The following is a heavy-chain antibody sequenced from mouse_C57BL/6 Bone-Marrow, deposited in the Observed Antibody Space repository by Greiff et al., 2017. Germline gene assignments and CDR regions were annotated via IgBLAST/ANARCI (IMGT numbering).Heavy chain of an antibody. Sequence: QVQLQQSGAELARPGASVKLSCKASGYTFTSYGISWVKQRTGQGLEWIGEIYPRSGNTYYNEKFKGKATLTADKSSSTSYMELRRLTSEDSAVYFCARMNSNGYFDYWGQGTTLTVSS. J-gene: IGHJ2*01. CDR1: GYTFTSYG. D-gene: IGHD2-5*01. CDR3: ARMNSNGYFDY. V-gene: IGHV1-81*01. CDR2: IYPRSGNT.